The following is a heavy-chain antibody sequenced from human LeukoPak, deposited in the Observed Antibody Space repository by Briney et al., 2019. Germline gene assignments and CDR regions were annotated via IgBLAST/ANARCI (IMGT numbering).Heavy chain of an antibody. D-gene: IGHD6-19*01. Sequence: SETLSLTCTVSGGSISSYYWGWIRQPAGKGLEWIGRIYTSGSTNYNPSLKSRVTMSVDTSKNQFSLKLSSVTAADTAVYYCARDVHIAVAGEWYFDLWGRGTLVTVSS. J-gene: IGHJ2*01. CDR1: GGSISSYY. CDR2: IYTSGST. CDR3: ARDVHIAVAGEWYFDL. V-gene: IGHV4-4*07.